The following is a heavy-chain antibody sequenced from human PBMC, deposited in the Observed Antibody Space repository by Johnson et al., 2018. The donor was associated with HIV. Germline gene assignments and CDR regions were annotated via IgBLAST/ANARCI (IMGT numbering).Heavy chain of an antibody. CDR2: IKQDGREK. Sequence: VQLVESGGGLVQPGGSLRLSCAASGFTFSTYWMSWVRQVPGKGLEWVANIKQDGREKYYVDPIKGRFTISRDNANNSLFLHMNSLRADDTAVFYCARDLRVGAIDGFDIWGQGTKVTVAS. J-gene: IGHJ3*02. CDR3: ARDLRVGAIDGFDI. D-gene: IGHD1-26*01. V-gene: IGHV3-7*05. CDR1: GFTFSTYW.